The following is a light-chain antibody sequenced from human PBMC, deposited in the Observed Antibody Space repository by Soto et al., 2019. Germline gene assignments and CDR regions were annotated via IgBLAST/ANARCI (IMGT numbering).Light chain of an antibody. CDR1: QDIRSY. V-gene: IGKV1-9*01. J-gene: IGKJ3*01. CDR2: GAS. CDR3: QQLNRYPLP. Sequence: DIQLTQSPSFLSASVGDRVTITCRASQDIRSYLAWYQQKPGKAPKLLIYGASTLYSGVPSRFSGSGSGTEFTLTINSLQPEDFATYFCQQLNRYPLPFGPGTKVDIK.